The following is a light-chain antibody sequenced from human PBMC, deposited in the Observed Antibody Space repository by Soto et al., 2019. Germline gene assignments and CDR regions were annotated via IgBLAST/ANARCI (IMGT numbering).Light chain of an antibody. CDR2: GNS. J-gene: IGLJ1*01. Sequence: QSVLTQPPSVSGAPGQRVTISCTGSSSNIGAGYDVHWYQQLPGTAPKLLIYGNSNRPSGVPDRFSGSKSGPSASLAITGLQADDEADYYCQPYDSSVTLRVFGTGTKLTVL. CDR3: QPYDSSVTLRV. V-gene: IGLV1-40*01. CDR1: SSNIGAGYD.